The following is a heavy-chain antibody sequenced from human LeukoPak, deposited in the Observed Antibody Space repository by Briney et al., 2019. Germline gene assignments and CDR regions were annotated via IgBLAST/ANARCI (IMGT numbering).Heavy chain of an antibody. CDR1: GFTFSSYA. V-gene: IGHV3-23*01. D-gene: IGHD3-10*01. J-gene: IGHJ4*02. CDR2: ISAGGTNT. Sequence: GGSLRLSCAASGFTFSSYAMSWVRQAPGKGLEWVSVISAGGTNTYYADSVKGRFTISRDNSKNTLYLQMNSLRAEDTAVYYCAKYGATGPSGYFDYWGQGTLVTVSS. CDR3: AKYGATGPSGYFDY.